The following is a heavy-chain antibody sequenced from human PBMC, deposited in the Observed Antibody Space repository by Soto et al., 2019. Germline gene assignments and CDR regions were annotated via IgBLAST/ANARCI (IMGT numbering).Heavy chain of an antibody. Sequence: SVKVSCKASGFTFTSSAVLWVRQARGQRLEWIGWIVVGSGNTNYAQKFQERVTITRDMSTSTAYMELSSLRSEDTAVYYCAGLLEMATMTLDYWGQGTLVTVSS. CDR2: IVVGSGNT. J-gene: IGHJ4*02. D-gene: IGHD5-12*01. CDR1: GFTFTSSA. CDR3: AGLLEMATMTLDY. V-gene: IGHV1-58*01.